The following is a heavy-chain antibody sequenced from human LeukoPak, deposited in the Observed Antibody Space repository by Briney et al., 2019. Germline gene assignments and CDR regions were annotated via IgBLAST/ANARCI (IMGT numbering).Heavy chain of an antibody. CDR1: GFTFSGSA. Sequence: PGGSLRLSCAASGFTFSGSAMHWVRQASGKGLEWVGRIGSKANSYATAYAASVKGRFTISRDDSKNTAYLQMNSLKTEDTAVYYCTSPSTGYSSGWATSTLDYWGQGTLVTVSS. J-gene: IGHJ4*02. D-gene: IGHD6-19*01. V-gene: IGHV3-73*01. CDR2: IGSKANSYAT. CDR3: TSPSTGYSSGWATSTLDY.